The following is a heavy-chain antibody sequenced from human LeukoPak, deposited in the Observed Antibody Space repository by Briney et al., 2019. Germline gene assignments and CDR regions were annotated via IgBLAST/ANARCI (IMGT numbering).Heavy chain of an antibody. J-gene: IGHJ4*02. V-gene: IGHV3-23*01. Sequence: PGGSLRLSCAASGFTFSSYAMSWVRQAPGKGLEWVSAISGSGGSTYYADSVKGRFTISRDNSKNTLYLQMNSLRAEDTAVYYCAKGASTFGRVIVDFDYWGQGTLVSVSS. CDR2: ISGSGGST. D-gene: IGHD3-16*02. CDR3: AKGASTFGRVIVDFDY. CDR1: GFTFSSYA.